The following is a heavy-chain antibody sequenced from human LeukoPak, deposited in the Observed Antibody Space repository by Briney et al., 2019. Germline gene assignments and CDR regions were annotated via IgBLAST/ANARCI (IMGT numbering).Heavy chain of an antibody. CDR2: IYYSGST. Sequence: SETLSLTCTVSGGSISSSSYYWGWIRQPPGKGLEWIGYIYYSGSTNYNPSLKSRVTISVDTSKNQFSLKLSSVTAADTAVYYCARTLLWFGELLYKGWFDPWGQGTLVTVSS. J-gene: IGHJ5*02. CDR1: GGSISSSSYY. CDR3: ARTLLWFGELLYKGWFDP. V-gene: IGHV4-61*05. D-gene: IGHD3-10*01.